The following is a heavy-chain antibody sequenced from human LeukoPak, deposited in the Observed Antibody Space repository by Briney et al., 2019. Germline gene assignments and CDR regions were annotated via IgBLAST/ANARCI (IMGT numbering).Heavy chain of an antibody. CDR1: GFTFSSYA. D-gene: IGHD2-15*01. CDR2: ISGSGGST. CDR3: AKDREDSWYFDL. V-gene: IGHV3-23*01. J-gene: IGHJ2*01. Sequence: GGSLRLSCTASGFTFSSYAMSWVRQAPGKGLEWVSHISGSGGSTYYADSVTGRFTISRDNSKNTLYLQMNSLRVEDTAVYYCAKDREDSWYFDLWGRGTLVTVSS.